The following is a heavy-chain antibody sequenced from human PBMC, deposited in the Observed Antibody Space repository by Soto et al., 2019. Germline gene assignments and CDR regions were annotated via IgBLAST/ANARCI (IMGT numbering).Heavy chain of an antibody. Sequence: KTSETLSFTCTVSGGSINSYYWSWIRQPPGEGLEWIGYIYYSGSTNYNPSLKGRVTMSVDTSKKQFSLKLSSVTAADTAVYYCARGQGHYQGMDVWGQGTTVTVSS. CDR1: GGSINSYY. V-gene: IGHV4-59*01. CDR2: IYYSGST. J-gene: IGHJ6*02. CDR3: ARGQGHYQGMDV.